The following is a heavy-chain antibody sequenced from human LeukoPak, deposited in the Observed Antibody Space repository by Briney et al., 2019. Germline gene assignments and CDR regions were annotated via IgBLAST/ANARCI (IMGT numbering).Heavy chain of an antibody. J-gene: IGHJ4*02. CDR1: GLTFSSHW. V-gene: IGHV3-74*01. D-gene: IGHD5-12*01. CDR3: ARVGGNPYGGYPEGVDY. Sequence: GGSLRLSCAASGLTFSSHWMHWVRQAPGKGLVWVSRITNDGSSTTYADSVKGRFTISRDNSKNTLYLQMNSLRAEDTAVYYCARVGGNPYGGYPEGVDYWGQGTLVTVSS. CDR2: ITNDGSST.